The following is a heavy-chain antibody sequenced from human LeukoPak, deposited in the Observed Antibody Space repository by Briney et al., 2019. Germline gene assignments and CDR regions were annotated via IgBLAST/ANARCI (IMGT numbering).Heavy chain of an antibody. J-gene: IGHJ3*02. CDR1: GGSISSYY. CDR3: ARDLDVDTAMVIAFDI. V-gene: IGHV4-59*01. CDR2: IYYSGST. D-gene: IGHD5-18*01. Sequence: SETLSLTCTVSGGSISSYYWSWIRQPPGKGLEWIGYIYYSGSTNYNPSLKSRVTISVDTSKNQFSLKLSSVTAADTAVYYCARDLDVDTAMVIAFDIWGQGTMVTVSS.